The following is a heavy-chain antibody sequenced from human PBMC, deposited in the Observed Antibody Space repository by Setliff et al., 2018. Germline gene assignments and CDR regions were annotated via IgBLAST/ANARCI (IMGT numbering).Heavy chain of an antibody. CDR2: IYDSGSS. D-gene: IGHD3-22*01. CDR3: ARAPRYFDSTGSYFDG. Sequence: PSETLSLTCTVSGGSVSNSGFFWGWLRQAPGKGLEWIGNIYDSGSSNYNASLKSRLIITRDTSKNQISLKMTSVTAADTAVYYCARAPRYFDSTGSYFDGWGQGTLVTVSS. V-gene: IGHV4-39*07. J-gene: IGHJ4*02. CDR1: GGSVSNSGFF.